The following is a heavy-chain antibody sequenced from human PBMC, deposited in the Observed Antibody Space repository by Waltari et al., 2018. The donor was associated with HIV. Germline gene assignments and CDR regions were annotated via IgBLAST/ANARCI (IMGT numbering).Heavy chain of an antibody. CDR3: AKEGWELLQFGYYFDS. Sequence: QEQLVESGGGGVPPGRSLSVSGAVSAFTFHSLCIQWVRQAPGKGLEWVASISYDGSSKYYSDAVKGRFTISRDDSKNTVSLQMNSLRAAYAALYYCAKEGWELLQFGYYFDSWVQGALVTVSS. CDR2: ISYDGSSK. D-gene: IGHD3-10*01. CDR1: AFTFHSLC. J-gene: IGHJ4*02. V-gene: IGHV3-30*18.